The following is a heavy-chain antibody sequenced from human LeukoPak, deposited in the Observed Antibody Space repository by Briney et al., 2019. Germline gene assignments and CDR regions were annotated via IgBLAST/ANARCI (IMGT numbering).Heavy chain of an antibody. V-gene: IGHV3-15*01. D-gene: IGHD6-6*01. CDR3: ATSLYSGSLFRY. Sequence: GGSLRLSCAASGFTFSNAWMSWVRQAPGKGRDWFVRIKSKTFGGTTDYAAPVKGRFTISRDDLKNTLYLHMNTLKTEDTAIYYCATSLYSGSLFRYWGQGTLITVSS. CDR1: GFTFSNAW. CDR2: IKSKTFGGTT. J-gene: IGHJ4*02.